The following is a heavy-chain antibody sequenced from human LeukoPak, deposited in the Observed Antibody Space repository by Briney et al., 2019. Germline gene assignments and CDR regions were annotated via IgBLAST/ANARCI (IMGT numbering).Heavy chain of an antibody. D-gene: IGHD6-13*01. CDR2: ISNDGRKK. Sequence: AGGSLRLSCAASGFTFSDHYIDWVRQAPGKGLEWVAAISNDGRKKSHADSVKGRFTISRDNSKDTLYVQMNSLRTEDTAVYYCAKGHSSSWYYFGYWGQGTLVTVSS. J-gene: IGHJ4*02. CDR3: AKGHSSSWYYFGY. CDR1: GFTFSDHY. V-gene: IGHV3-30*18.